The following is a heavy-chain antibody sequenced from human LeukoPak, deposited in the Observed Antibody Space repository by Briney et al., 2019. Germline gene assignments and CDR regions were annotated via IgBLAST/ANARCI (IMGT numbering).Heavy chain of an antibody. V-gene: IGHV3-23*01. D-gene: IGHD3-10*01. CDR1: GFTFSSYA. CDR3: ARTRGSHPSPFDS. Sequence: GGSLRLSCAASGFTFSSYAMSWVRQARGKGLEWVSAISGSGGSTYYADSVTGRFTISRDNSKNTLYLQMNSLRAEDTAVYYCARTRGSHPSPFDSWGQGTLVTVSS. CDR2: ISGSGGST. J-gene: IGHJ4*02.